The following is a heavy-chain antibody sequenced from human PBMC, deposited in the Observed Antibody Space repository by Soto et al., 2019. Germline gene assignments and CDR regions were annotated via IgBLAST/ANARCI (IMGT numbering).Heavy chain of an antibody. V-gene: IGHV1-18*01. CDR2: ISAYNGNT. CDR1: GYTFTGSG. Sequence: QVQLVQSGAELKKPGASVTVSCKASGYTFTGSGISWVRQAPGQGLEWMGWISAYNGNTNYAQKLQGRVTMTTDTSTGTAYMELRSLRSDDTAVYYWARDSVSGMDSFDYWGQGTPVTVSP. CDR3: ARDSVSGMDSFDY. D-gene: IGHD5-18*01. J-gene: IGHJ4*02.